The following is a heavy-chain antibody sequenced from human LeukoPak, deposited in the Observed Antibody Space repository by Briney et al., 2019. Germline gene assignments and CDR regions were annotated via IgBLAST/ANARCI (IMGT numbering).Heavy chain of an antibody. Sequence: ASVKVSCKASGYTFTGYYMHWVRQAPGQGLEWMGWINPNSGGTNYAQKFQGRVTMTRDTSISTAYMELSRLRSDDTAVYYCARVWFGYYGMDVWGQGTLVTVSS. D-gene: IGHD3-10*01. CDR1: GYTFTGYY. CDR3: ARVWFGYYGMDV. V-gene: IGHV1-2*02. J-gene: IGHJ6*02. CDR2: INPNSGGT.